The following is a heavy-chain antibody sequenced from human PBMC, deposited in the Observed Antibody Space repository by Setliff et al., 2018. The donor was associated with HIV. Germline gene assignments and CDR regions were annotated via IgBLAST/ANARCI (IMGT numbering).Heavy chain of an antibody. Sequence: SETLSLTCTVSGGSISSYYWSWIRQPAGKGLEWIGRIYTSGSTNYNPSLKSRVTMSVDTSENQFSLKLSSVTAADTAVYYCAREESTEDNGSGSYGPTFPPPLIYWGQGTLVTVS. CDR3: AREESTEDNGSGSYGPTFPPPLIY. D-gene: IGHD3-10*01. CDR2: IYTSGST. V-gene: IGHV4-4*07. CDR1: GGSISSYY. J-gene: IGHJ4*02.